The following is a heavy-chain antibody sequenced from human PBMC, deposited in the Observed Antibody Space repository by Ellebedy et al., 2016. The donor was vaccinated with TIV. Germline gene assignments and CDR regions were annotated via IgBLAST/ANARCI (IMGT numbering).Heavy chain of an antibody. D-gene: IGHD3-3*01. J-gene: IGHJ4*02. CDR2: IYHTGVT. CDR1: GYSISSGFY. V-gene: IGHV4-38-2*02. Sequence: SETLSLTXTVSGYSISSGFYWAWIRQPPGKGLQWIAMIYHTGVTYYNPALKSRVTISLDTSKNVFSLNLTSVTAEDTAFYLCVRDDDLAYFDYWGQGTLVTVSS. CDR3: VRDDDLAYFDY.